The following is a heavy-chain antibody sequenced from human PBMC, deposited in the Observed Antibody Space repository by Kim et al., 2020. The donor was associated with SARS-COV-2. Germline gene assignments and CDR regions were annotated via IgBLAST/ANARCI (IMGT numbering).Heavy chain of an antibody. J-gene: IGHJ4*02. V-gene: IGHV1-18*01. CDR3: ARDLQG. Sequence: AYNGNTNYAQKLQGRVTMTTDTSTSTAYMELRSLRSDDTAVYYCARDLQGWGQGTLVTVSS. CDR2: AYNGNT.